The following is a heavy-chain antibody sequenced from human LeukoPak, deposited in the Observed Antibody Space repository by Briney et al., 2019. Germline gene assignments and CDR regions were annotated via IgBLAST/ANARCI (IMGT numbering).Heavy chain of an antibody. D-gene: IGHD1-26*01. Sequence: GGSLRLSCAASGFTFSSYAMHWVRQAPGKGLEWVAVISYDGSNKYYADSVKGRFTISRDNSKNTLYLQMNSLRAEDTAVYYCARDRVWDSGSYQAFDIWGQGTMVTVSS. CDR1: GFTFSSYA. V-gene: IGHV3-30-3*01. CDR2: ISYDGSNK. J-gene: IGHJ3*02. CDR3: ARDRVWDSGSYQAFDI.